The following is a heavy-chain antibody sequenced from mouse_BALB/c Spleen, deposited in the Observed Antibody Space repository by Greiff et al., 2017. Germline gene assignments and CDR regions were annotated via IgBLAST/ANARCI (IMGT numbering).Heavy chain of an antibody. CDR3: TRDGLITTALDY. CDR1: GFTFSSYT. J-gene: IGHJ2*01. D-gene: IGHD1-2*01. CDR2: ISSGGSYT. V-gene: IGHV5-6-4*01. Sequence: EVQLVESGGGLVKPGGSLKLSCAASGFTFSSYTMSWVRQTPEKRLEWVATISSGGSYTYYPDSVKGRFTISRDNAKNTLYLQMSSLKSEDTAMYYCTRDGLITTALDYWGQGTTLTVSS.